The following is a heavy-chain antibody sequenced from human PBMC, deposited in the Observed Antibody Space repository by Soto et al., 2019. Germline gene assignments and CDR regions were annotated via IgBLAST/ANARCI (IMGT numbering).Heavy chain of an antibody. CDR3: VKDDFCPNCYFDC. D-gene: IGHD1-1*01. CDR1: GFTFSGYT. CDR2: ITPNGDNT. V-gene: IGHV3-64D*06. Sequence: PGGSLRLSCSASGFTFSGYTMHWVRQAPGKGLEYVSGITPNGDNTFYADSVKGRFTISRDNSKNTLFLQMGSLRAEDTALYYCVKDDFCPNCYFDCWGPGTLVTVSS. J-gene: IGHJ4*02.